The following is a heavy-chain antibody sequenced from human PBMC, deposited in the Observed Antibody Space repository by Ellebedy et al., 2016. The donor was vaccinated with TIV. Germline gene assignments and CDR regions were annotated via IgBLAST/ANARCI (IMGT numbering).Heavy chain of an antibody. J-gene: IGHJ5*02. CDR3: ARDERTHVVTLSDP. V-gene: IGHV1-18*01. Sequence: AASVKVSCKASGYTFTSYGNSWVRQAPGQGLEWMGWISAYNGNTNYAQNLQGRVTMTTDTSTSTAYMELRSLRSYDTAVYYCARDERTHVVTLSDPWGQGTLVTVSS. D-gene: IGHD4-23*01. CDR1: GYTFTSYG. CDR2: ISAYNGNT.